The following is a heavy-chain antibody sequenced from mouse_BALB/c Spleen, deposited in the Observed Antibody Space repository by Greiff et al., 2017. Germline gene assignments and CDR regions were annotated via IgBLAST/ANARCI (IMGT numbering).Heavy chain of an antibody. CDR1: GFSLTSYG. J-gene: IGHJ4*01. V-gene: IGHV2-4-1*01. CDR2: IWSGGST. Sequence: QVQLKESGPGLVQPSQSLSITCTVSGFSLTSYGVHWVRQSPGKGLEWLGVIWSGGSTDYNAAFISRLSISKDNSKSQVFFKMNSLQADDTAIYYCARNSWGYYAMDYWGQGTSVTVSS. CDR3: ARNSWGYYAMDY. D-gene: IGHD4-1*01.